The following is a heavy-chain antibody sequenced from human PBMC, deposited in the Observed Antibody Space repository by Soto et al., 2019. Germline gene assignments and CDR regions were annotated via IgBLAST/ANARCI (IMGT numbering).Heavy chain of an antibody. CDR2: IYYSGST. Sequence: SETLSLTCTVSGGSISSSSYYWGWIRQPPGKGLEWIGSIYYSGSTYYNPSLKSRVTISVDTSKNQFSLKLSSVTAADTAVYYCARTGSQLRYYYYYYGMDVWGQGTTVTVSS. CDR3: ARTGSQLRYYYYYYGMDV. J-gene: IGHJ6*02. V-gene: IGHV4-39*01. CDR1: GGSISSSSYY. D-gene: IGHD3-16*02.